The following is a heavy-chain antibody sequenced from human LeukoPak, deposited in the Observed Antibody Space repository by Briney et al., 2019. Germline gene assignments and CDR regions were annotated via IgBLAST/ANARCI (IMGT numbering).Heavy chain of an antibody. CDR2: INPAHGYT. V-gene: IGHV1-3*01. Sequence: GASVKVSCKAFGYTFTSNYMHWVRQAPGQTIEWLAWINPAHGYTRYSQHFQDRVTVSSDTSADTAYMELSSLRSDDKAVYYCAIRDGHTDHWGQGTLVTVSS. CDR1: GYTFTSNY. CDR3: AIRDGHTDH. J-gene: IGHJ4*02. D-gene: IGHD5-24*01.